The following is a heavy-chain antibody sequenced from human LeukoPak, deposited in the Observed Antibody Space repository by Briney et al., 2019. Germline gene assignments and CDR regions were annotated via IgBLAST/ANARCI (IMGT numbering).Heavy chain of an antibody. Sequence: GGSLRLSCAASGFTFNNYAMGWVHQAPGKGLEWVSTISGSGGSTYYADSVKGRFTISRDNSKNTLYLEMNSLRADDTAVYYCAKGKSVAGIFDYWGQGTLVTVSS. J-gene: IGHJ4*02. CDR1: GFTFNNYA. D-gene: IGHD6-19*01. V-gene: IGHV3-23*01. CDR3: AKGKSVAGIFDY. CDR2: ISGSGGST.